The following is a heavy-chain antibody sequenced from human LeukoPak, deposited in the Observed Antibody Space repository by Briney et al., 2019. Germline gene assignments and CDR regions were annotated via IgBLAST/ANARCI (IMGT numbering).Heavy chain of an antibody. Sequence: GGSLRLSCAASGFTFSNYWMHWVRQAPGKGLVWVSRINSDGINTSYADSVKGRFTISRDNAKNTLNLQMNRLRAEDTAVYYCARDLGQYYDTSDNWFDPWGQGTLVTVSS. J-gene: IGHJ5*02. V-gene: IGHV3-74*01. D-gene: IGHD3-22*01. CDR3: ARDLGQYYDTSDNWFDP. CDR1: GFTFSNYW. CDR2: INSDGINT.